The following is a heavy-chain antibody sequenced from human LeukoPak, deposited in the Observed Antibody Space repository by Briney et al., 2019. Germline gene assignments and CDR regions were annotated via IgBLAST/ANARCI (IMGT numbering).Heavy chain of an antibody. CDR3: ARPRSLMTRDAFDI. D-gene: IGHD3-16*01. V-gene: IGHV1-18*01. CDR1: GYTFTSYG. CDR2: ISGYNGNT. J-gene: IGHJ3*02. Sequence: ASVKVSCKASGYTFTSYGITWVRQAPGQGLEWMGWISGYNGNTNYAQKLQGRVTMTTDTSTSTVYLELRSLRSDDTAIYYCARPRSLMTRDAFDIWGQGTMVTVSS.